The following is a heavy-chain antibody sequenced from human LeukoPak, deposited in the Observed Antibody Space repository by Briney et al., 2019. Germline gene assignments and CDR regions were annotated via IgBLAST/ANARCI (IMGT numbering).Heavy chain of an antibody. CDR1: GFTFDDYA. J-gene: IGHJ4*02. CDR2: ISGDGGST. CDR3: ARPAAAGLDY. V-gene: IGHV3-43*02. Sequence: GGPLRLCCAASGFTFDDYAMHWVRQAPGKGLEWVSLISGDGGSTYYADSVKGRFTISRDNSKNSLYLQMNSLRTEDTALYYCARPAAAGLDYWGQGTLVTVSS. D-gene: IGHD6-13*01.